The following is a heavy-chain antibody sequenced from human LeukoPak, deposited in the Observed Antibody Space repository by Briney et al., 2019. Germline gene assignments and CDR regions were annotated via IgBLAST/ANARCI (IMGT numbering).Heavy chain of an antibody. CDR2: IRFDASTK. CDR3: AKGSRHYYYYYMDV. CDR1: GFTFSSYW. J-gene: IGHJ6*03. Sequence: GGSLRLSCAASGFTFSSYWMHWVRQAPGKGLEWVAFIRFDASTKYYAGSVKGRFTISRDNSKNTLFLQMNSLRAEDTAVYYCAKGSRHYYYYYMDVWGKGTTVTISS. V-gene: IGHV3-30*02.